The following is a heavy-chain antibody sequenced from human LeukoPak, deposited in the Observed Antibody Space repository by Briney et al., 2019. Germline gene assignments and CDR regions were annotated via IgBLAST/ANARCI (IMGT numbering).Heavy chain of an antibody. Sequence: GGSLRLSCAASGFSFSSYEMNWVRQAPGKGLEWISYINSNGRNIDYADSVKGRFTISRDNSKNTLYLQMNSLRAEDTAVYYCARGPSGYHNTGGQGTLVTVSS. D-gene: IGHD5-12*01. V-gene: IGHV3-48*03. CDR3: ARGPSGYHNT. CDR2: INSNGRNI. CDR1: GFSFSSYE. J-gene: IGHJ4*02.